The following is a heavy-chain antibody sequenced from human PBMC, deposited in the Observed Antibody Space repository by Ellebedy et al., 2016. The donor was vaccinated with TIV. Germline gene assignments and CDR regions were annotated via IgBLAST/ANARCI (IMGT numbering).Heavy chain of an antibody. Sequence: SVKVSCXASGGTFSSYAISWVRQAPGQGLEWMGGIIPIFGTANYAQKFQGRVTITADESTSTAYMELSSLRSEDTAVYYCARRRDCSSTSCYADGYYYGMDVWGQGTTVTVSS. CDR2: IIPIFGTA. V-gene: IGHV1-69*13. CDR1: GGTFSSYA. J-gene: IGHJ6*02. D-gene: IGHD2-2*01. CDR3: ARRRDCSSTSCYADGYYYGMDV.